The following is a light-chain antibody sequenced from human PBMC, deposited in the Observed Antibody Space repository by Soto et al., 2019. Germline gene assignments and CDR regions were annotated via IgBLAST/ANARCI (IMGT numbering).Light chain of an antibody. V-gene: IGKV3-15*01. CDR1: QSLRSD. J-gene: IGKJ5*01. CDR3: QQYDNWPPT. Sequence: EIVMTQSPATLSVSPGERATLSFSASQSLRSDLAWYQQKPGQAPRLLIYGASTRATDIPARFSGSGSGTEFTLTISSLQSEDFAVYYCQQYDNWPPTFGQGTRLEIK. CDR2: GAS.